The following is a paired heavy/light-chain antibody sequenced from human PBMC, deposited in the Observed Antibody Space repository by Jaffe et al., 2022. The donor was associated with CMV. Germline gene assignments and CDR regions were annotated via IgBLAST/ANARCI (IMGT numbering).Light chain of an antibody. Sequence: DVVMTQTPLSLSVTPGQPASISCKSSQSLLHSDGKTYLFWFLQKPGQPPQLLIYDISNRFSGVPDRFSGSGSGTDFSLKISRVEAEDVGVYYCLHAIQLPRAFGQGTRLEIK. CDR1: QSLLHSDGKTY. V-gene: IGKV2D-29*01. CDR2: DIS. CDR3: LHAIQLPRA. J-gene: IGKJ2*01.
Heavy chain of an antibody. CDR1: GFNFGDYS. CDR2: ISNKVHGDKT. J-gene: IGHJ3*01. D-gene: IGHD3-16*01. V-gene: IGHV3-49*04. CDR3: IRDSYGTFPANTFDV. Sequence: EVQVVESGGGLVQPGRSLRLSCAAYGFNFGDYSMSWVRQAPGKGLEWVAFISNKVHGDKTEYAASVKGRFIISKDDSENIAHLQMNSLRTEDTAVYYCIRDSYGTFPANTFDVWGQGTMVTVSP.